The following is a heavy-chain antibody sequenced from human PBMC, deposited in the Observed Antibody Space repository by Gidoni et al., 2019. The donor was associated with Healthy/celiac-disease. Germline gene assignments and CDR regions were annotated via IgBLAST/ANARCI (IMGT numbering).Heavy chain of an antibody. J-gene: IGHJ2*01. V-gene: IGHV5-51*01. D-gene: IGHD2-21*02. CDR2: IYPGDYDT. CDR1: GYSFTRSW. Sequence: EVQLVQSGAEVKKHGESLMISCKGSGYSFTRSWIDWVRQMPGKGLEWMGIIYPGDYDTRYSPSFKGQVTISADKSISTAYRQWSSLKASDTAMYDCAGHGPYCGGDCSGNFDLWGRGTLVTVSS. CDR3: AGHGPYCGGDCSGNFDL.